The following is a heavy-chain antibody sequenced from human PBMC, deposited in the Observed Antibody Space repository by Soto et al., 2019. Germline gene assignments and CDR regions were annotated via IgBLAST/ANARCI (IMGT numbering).Heavy chain of an antibody. D-gene: IGHD6-13*01. CDR3: TRQSAAADY. J-gene: IGHJ4*02. CDR2: IRSKANSYAT. Sequence: GGSLRLSCAASGFTFSGSAVHWVRQASGKGLEWVGRIRSKANSYATAYAASVKGRFTISRNDSKNTAYLQMNSLKTEDTAVYYCTRQSAAADYWGQGTLVTVSS. V-gene: IGHV3-73*01. CDR1: GFTFSGSA.